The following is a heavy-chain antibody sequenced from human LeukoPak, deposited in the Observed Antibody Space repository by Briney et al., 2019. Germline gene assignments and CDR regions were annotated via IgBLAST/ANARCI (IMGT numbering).Heavy chain of an antibody. CDR2: IYHSGST. V-gene: IGHV4-4*02. J-gene: IGHJ3*02. CDR1: GGSISSSNW. D-gene: IGHD3-9*01. Sequence: SAETLSLTCAVSGGSISSSNWWSWVRQPPGEGLEWIGEIYHSGSTNYNPSLKSRVTISLDKSKNQFSLKLTSVTAADTAVYYCTRREYFDWLLSPNALDIWGQGTMVTVSS. CDR3: TRREYFDWLLSPNALDI.